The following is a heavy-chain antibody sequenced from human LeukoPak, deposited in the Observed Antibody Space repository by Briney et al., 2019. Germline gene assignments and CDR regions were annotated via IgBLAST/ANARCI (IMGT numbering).Heavy chain of an antibody. CDR1: GFTFRSYA. Sequence: GGSLRLSCAASGFTFRSYAMHWVRQAPGKGLERVAVISYDGSNKYYADSVKGRFTTSRDNSKNTLYLKMNNLIAEDTAVYYCAKEGSNGDFDYWGQGTLVTVSS. CDR2: ISYDGSNK. CDR3: AKEGSNGDFDY. D-gene: IGHD1-26*01. V-gene: IGHV3-30-3*01. J-gene: IGHJ4*02.